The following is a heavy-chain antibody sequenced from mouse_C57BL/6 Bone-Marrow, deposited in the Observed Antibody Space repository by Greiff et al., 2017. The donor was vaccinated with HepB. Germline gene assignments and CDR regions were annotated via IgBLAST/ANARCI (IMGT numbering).Heavy chain of an antibody. V-gene: IGHV2-5*01. CDR2: IWRGGST. Sequence: QVQLQQSGPGLVQPSQSLSITCTVSGFSLTSYGVHWVRQSPGKGLEWLGVIWRGGSTDYNAAFMSRLSITKDNSKSQVFFKMNSLQADDTAIYYGAKKGFITTVVPYWYFDVWGTGTTVTVSS. J-gene: IGHJ1*03. D-gene: IGHD1-1*01. CDR3: AKKGFITTVVPYWYFDV. CDR1: GFSLTSYG.